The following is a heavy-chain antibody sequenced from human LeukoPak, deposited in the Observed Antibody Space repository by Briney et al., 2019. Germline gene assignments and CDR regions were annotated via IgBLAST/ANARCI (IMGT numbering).Heavy chain of an antibody. Sequence: PSETLSLTCTVSGGSISSYYWSWIRQPAGKGLEWIGRIYTSGSTNYNPSLKSRVTISVDTSKNQFSLKLSSVTAADTAVYYCTRGTTVVTSLHAFDIWGQGTMVTVSS. V-gene: IGHV4-4*07. CDR1: GGSISSYY. D-gene: IGHD4-23*01. J-gene: IGHJ3*02. CDR2: IYTSGST. CDR3: TRGTTVVTSLHAFDI.